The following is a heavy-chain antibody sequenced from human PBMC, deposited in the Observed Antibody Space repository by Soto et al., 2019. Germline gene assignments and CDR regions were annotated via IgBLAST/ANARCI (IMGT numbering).Heavy chain of an antibody. D-gene: IGHD6-19*01. J-gene: IGHJ4*02. CDR3: ARAWGFSSGWYGSFSY. CDR1: GDSVSSNRAA. Sequence: SQTLSLTCAISGDSVSSNRAAWNWIRQSPSRGLEWLGRTYYRSKWYNDYAVSVKSRITINPDTSKNQFSLQLNSVTPEDTAVYYCARAWGFSSGWYGSFSYWCQGTLGTVSS. CDR2: TYYRSKWYN. V-gene: IGHV6-1*01.